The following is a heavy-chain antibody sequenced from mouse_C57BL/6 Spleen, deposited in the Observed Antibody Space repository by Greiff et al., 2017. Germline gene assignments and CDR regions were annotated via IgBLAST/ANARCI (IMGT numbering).Heavy chain of an antibody. D-gene: IGHD3-2*02. CDR2: IYPSDSET. Sequence: QVQLQQPGAELVRPGSSVKLSCKASGYTFTSYWMDWVKQRPGQGLEWIGNIYPSDSETHYNQKFKDKATLTVDKSSSTAYMQLSSLTSEDSAVYYSARELRLGAYWGQGTLVTVSA. CDR3: ARELRLGAY. CDR1: GYTFTSYW. V-gene: IGHV1-61*01. J-gene: IGHJ3*01.